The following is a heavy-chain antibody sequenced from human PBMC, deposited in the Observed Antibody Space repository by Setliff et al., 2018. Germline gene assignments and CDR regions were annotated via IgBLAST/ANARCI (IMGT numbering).Heavy chain of an antibody. D-gene: IGHD3-10*01. CDR3: ARSGNRGVIWG. V-gene: IGHV3-30-3*01. CDR2: ISYDRTNK. J-gene: IGHJ4*02. CDR1: GFNFSSYA. Sequence: GGSLRLSCEGSGFNFSSYAMHWVRQAPGKGLQWVAVISYDRTNKYYADSVKGRFIISRDNSNNTLYLQMHILRAEDTAVYYCARSGNRGVIWGWGQGTLVTVSS.